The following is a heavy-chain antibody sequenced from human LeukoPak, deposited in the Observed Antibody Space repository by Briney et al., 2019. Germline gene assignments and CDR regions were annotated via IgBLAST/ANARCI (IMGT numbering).Heavy chain of an antibody. CDR1: GFTFSSYA. Sequence: PGGSLRLSCAASGFTFSSYAMSWVRQAPGKGLEWVSAISGSGGSTYYADSVKGRFTISRDNSKNTLYLQMKSLRAEDTAVYYCARGDLYYYDSSGSHFDYWGQGTLVTVSS. CDR3: ARGDLYYYDSSGSHFDY. V-gene: IGHV3-23*01. J-gene: IGHJ4*02. D-gene: IGHD3-22*01. CDR2: ISGSGGST.